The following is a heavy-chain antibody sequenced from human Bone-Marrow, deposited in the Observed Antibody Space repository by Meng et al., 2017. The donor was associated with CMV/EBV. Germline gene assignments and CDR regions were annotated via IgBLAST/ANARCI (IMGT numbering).Heavy chain of an antibody. CDR2: VSYTGSA. J-gene: IGHJ4*02. V-gene: IGHV4-39*07. D-gene: IGHD3-16*02. Sequence: SETLSLTCTVSGGSISSTTYCWGWIRQPPGKGLEWIGTVSYTGSAYYNPSLKSRVTISVDTSKHRFSLELNSVTAADTAVYYCARVPDFVRVSTPHFDFWGRGILVTVSS. CDR1: GGSISSTTYC. CDR3: ARVPDFVRVSTPHFDF.